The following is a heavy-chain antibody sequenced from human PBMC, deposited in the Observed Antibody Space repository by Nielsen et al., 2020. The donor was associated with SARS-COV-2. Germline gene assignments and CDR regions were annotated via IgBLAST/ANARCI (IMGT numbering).Heavy chain of an antibody. V-gene: IGHV1-8*01. CDR3: ARGQVYCSGGSCYSVDY. CDR2: MDPNSGNT. Sequence: WVRQAPGQGLEWTGWMDPNSGNTGYAQKFQGRVTMTRNTSISTAYMELSSLRSEDTAVYYCARGQVYCSGGSCYSVDYWGQGTLVTVSS. J-gene: IGHJ4*02. D-gene: IGHD2-15*01.